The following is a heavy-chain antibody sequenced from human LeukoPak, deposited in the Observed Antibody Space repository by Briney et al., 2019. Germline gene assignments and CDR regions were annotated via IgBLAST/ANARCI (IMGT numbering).Heavy chain of an antibody. CDR3: ARGSSPRMAVAGGEAFDI. J-gene: IGHJ3*02. CDR2: ISSSSSTI. D-gene: IGHD6-19*01. CDR1: GFTFSSYS. Sequence: GGSLRLSCAASGFTFSSYSMNWVRQAPGKGLEWVSYISSSSSTIYYADSVKGRFTISRDNAKNSLYLQMNSLRAEDTAVYYCARGSSPRMAVAGGEAFDIWGQGTMVTVSS. V-gene: IGHV3-48*04.